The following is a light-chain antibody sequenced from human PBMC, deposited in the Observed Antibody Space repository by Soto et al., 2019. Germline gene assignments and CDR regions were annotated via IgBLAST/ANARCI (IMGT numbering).Light chain of an antibody. V-gene: IGLV1-47*01. J-gene: IGLJ3*02. Sequence: QSVLTQPPSASGTPGQRVTISCSGSSSNIGSNYIYWYQHLPGTAPKLLIYRNNQRPSGVPARFSGSKSGTSASLAISGLQSEGEADYYCSTWDDSLSGGVFGGGTKLTVL. CDR2: RNN. CDR3: STWDDSLSGGV. CDR1: SSNIGSNY.